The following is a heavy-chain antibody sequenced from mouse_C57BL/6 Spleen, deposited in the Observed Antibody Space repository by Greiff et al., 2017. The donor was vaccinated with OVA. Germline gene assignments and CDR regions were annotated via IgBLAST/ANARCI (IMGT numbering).Heavy chain of an antibody. D-gene: IGHD2-4*01. CDR3: VRDRYYDYDRDAMDY. CDR1: GFTFNTYA. V-gene: IGHV10-3*01. CDR2: LRSKSSNYAT. Sequence: GGGLVQPKGSLKLSCAASGFTFNTYAMHWVRQAPGKGLEWVARLRSKSSNYATYYADSVKDRFTISRDDSQSMLYLQMNNLKTEDTAMYYGVRDRYYDYDRDAMDYWGQGTSVTVSS. J-gene: IGHJ4*01.